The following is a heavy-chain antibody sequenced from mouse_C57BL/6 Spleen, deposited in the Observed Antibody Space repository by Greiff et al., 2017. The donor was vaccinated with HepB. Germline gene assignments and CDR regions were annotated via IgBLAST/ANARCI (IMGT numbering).Heavy chain of an antibody. J-gene: IGHJ4*01. Sequence: EVQLQQSGPELVKPGASVKISCKASGYTFTDYYMNWVKQSHGKILEWIGDINPNNGGTSYNQKFKGKATLTVDKSSSTAYMELRSLTSEDSAVYYCAAYYHYAMDYWGQGTSVTVSS. CDR2: INPNNGGT. CDR3: AAYYHYAMDY. V-gene: IGHV1-26*01. D-gene: IGHD2-10*01. CDR1: GYTFTDYY.